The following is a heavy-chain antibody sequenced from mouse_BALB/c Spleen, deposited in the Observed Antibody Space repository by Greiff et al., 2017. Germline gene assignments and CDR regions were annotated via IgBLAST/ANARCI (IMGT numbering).Heavy chain of an antibody. CDR1: GFTFSNYW. D-gene: IGHD2-1*01. J-gene: IGHJ3*01. CDR3: TYYGNLAWFAY. CDR2: IRLKSNNYAT. V-gene: IGHV6-6*02. Sequence: EAMLVESGGGLVQPGGSMKLSCVASGFTFSNYWMNWVRQSPEKGLEWVAEIRLKSNNYATHYAESVKGRFTISRDDSKSSVYLQMNNLRAEDTGIYYCTYYGNLAWFAYWGQGTLVTVSA.